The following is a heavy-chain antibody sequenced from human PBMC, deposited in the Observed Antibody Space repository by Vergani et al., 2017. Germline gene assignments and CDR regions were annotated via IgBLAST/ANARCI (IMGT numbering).Heavy chain of an antibody. CDR1: GYTFTSYG. V-gene: IGHV1-18*01. J-gene: IGHJ4*02. CDR2: ISAYNSNT. D-gene: IGHD2-2*01. CDR3: ARGDIVIVPAAFYY. Sequence: QVQLVQSGAEVKKPGASVKVSCKASGYTFTSYGISWVRQPAGQGLEWMGWISAYNSNTNYAQKLQCRVTMTTDTSTSTAYMELRSLRSDDTAVYYCARGDIVIVPAAFYYWGQGTLVTVSS.